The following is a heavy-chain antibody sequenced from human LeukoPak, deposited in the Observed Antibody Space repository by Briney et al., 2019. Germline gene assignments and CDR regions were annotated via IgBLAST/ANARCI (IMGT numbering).Heavy chain of an antibody. CDR1: VYSWTILY. V-gene: IGHV4-34*12. CDR3: ARGPAAVHP. D-gene: IGHD6-13*01. CDR2: ILHTEST. Sequence: SETLSLTCAVSVYSWTILYWIGIRNPQGKGLEWIGEILHTESTNYNPSFKSRVTISIDTSKNQFFLSLTSVTAADTAVYYCARGPAAVHPWGQGTLVTVSS. J-gene: IGHJ5*02.